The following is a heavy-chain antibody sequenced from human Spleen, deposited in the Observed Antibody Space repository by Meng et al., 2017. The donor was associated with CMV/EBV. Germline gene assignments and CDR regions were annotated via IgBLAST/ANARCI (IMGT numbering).Heavy chain of an antibody. CDR2: ISSGGSII. V-gene: IGHV3-11*04. CDR1: RFTFSDYY. CDR3: AREGITIFGVVNY. D-gene: IGHD3-3*01. Sequence: GGSLRLSCAPSRFTFSDYYMSWIRQVPGKGLEWIAYISSGGSIIHYADSVKGRFTISRDNAKNSLYLQMNSLRAEDTAVYYCAREGITIFGVVNYWGQGTLVTVSS. J-gene: IGHJ4*02.